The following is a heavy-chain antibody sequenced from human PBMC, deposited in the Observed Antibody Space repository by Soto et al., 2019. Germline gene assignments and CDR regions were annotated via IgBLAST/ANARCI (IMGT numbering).Heavy chain of an antibody. CDR2: IWNEGSNK. V-gene: IGHV3-33*01. Sequence: QVQLVESGGGVVQPGNSLRLSCAASGFTFSGHGMHWVRQAPGKGLEWVPFIWNEGSNKPYVDSVKGGFTISRDNSRNTLHLQETSLGDEDTAVYFWARDGQGAAPYTVGDSWGQGTVVTV. J-gene: IGHJ4*02. D-gene: IGHD1-26*01. CDR3: ARDGQGAAPYTVGDS. CDR1: GFTFSGHG.